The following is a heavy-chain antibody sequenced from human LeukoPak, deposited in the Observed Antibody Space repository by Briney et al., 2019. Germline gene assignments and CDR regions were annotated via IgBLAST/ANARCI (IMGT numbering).Heavy chain of an antibody. D-gene: IGHD3-9*01. J-gene: IGHJ4*02. CDR1: GVTFSSYS. CDR2: ISSSSSYI. Sequence: PGGSLRLSCAASGVTFSSYSMNWVRQAPGKGLEWVSSISSSSSYIYYADSVKGRFTISRDNAKNSLYLQMNSLRAEDTAVYYCARGHLLTTNFDYWGQGTLVTVSS. V-gene: IGHV3-21*01. CDR3: ARGHLLTTNFDY.